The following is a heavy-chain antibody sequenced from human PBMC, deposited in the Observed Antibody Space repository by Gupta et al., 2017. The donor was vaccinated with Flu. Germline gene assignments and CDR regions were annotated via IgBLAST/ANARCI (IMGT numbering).Heavy chain of an antibody. J-gene: IGHJ4*02. CDR1: GGSFSGYY. V-gene: IGHV4-34*01. CDR2: INHSGDT. CDR3: ARGILDNY. Sequence: GGSFSGYYWTWIRQPPGKRLEWIGEINHSGDTNYNPSLKSRVTISVDTSKNQFSLNLSSVTAADTAVYYCARGILDNYWGQGTLVTVSS.